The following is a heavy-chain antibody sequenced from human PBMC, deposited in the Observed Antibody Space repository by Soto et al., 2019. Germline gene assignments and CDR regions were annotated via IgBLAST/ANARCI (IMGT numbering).Heavy chain of an antibody. V-gene: IGHV1-3*01. CDR1: GYTFTSYA. J-gene: IGHJ4*02. D-gene: IGHD3-22*01. CDR3: ARAIWTMTRGAYYFDL. CDR2: INAGNGHT. Sequence: ASVKVSCKASGYTFTSYAMHWVRQAPGQRLEWMGWINAGNGHTKYSQMFQGRVTITRDTSASTVYMDLSSLTSEDTAVYYCARAIWTMTRGAYYFDLWRQGTLDTVSS.